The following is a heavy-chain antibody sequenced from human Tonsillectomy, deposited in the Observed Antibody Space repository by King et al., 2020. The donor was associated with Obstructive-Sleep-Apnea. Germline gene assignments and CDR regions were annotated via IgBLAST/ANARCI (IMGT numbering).Heavy chain of an antibody. CDR2: IKSKTDGGTT. Sequence: VQLVESGGGLVKPGGSLRLSCAASGFTFSNAWMSWVRQAPGKGLEWVGRIKSKTDGGTTDYAAPVKGRFTISRDDSKNTLYLQMNSLKTEDTAVYYCTTEERYGSGSYYAYWGQGTLVTVSS. V-gene: IGHV3-15*01. CDR1: GFTFSNAW. D-gene: IGHD3-10*01. CDR3: TTEERYGSGSYYAY. J-gene: IGHJ4*02.